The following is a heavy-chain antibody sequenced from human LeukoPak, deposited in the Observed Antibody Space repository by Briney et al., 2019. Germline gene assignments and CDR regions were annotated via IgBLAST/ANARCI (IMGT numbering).Heavy chain of an antibody. CDR3: ARPRIAAAGVGGDY. J-gene: IGHJ4*02. CDR2: IATNNGAT. CDR1: GYTFTAYY. V-gene: IGHV1-2*02. Sequence: ASVKVSCKASGYTFTAYYMHWVRQAPGQGLEWMGWIATNNGATNYAQRFQGRVTMTRDTSISTAYMELSRLRSDDTAVYYCARPRIAAAGVGGDYWGQGTLVTVSS. D-gene: IGHD6-13*01.